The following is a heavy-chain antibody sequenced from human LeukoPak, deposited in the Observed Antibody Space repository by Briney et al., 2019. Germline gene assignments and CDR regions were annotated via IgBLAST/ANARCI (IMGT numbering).Heavy chain of an antibody. Sequence: GGSLRLFCAASGFTFSTYDMHCVRQAPGKRLEYVSAIKNNGGGTYYASSVQGRFTVSRDNSRSTLYLQMDSLRPDDMAIYYCARVQSTVRGIQGPFDLWGQGTLVTVS. J-gene: IGHJ4*02. CDR3: ARVQSTVRGIQGPFDL. D-gene: IGHD3-10*01. CDR2: IKNNGGGT. V-gene: IGHV3-64*01. CDR1: GFTFSTYD.